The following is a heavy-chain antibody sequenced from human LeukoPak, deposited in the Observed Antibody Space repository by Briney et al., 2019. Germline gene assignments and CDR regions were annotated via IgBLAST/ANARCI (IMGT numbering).Heavy chain of an antibody. D-gene: IGHD3-22*01. Sequence: GASVKVSCKTSGFTFTTYTMHWVRQAPGQRLEWMGWINAANGNTQYSQKFQGRVTITRDTSANIAYMELSGLRSEDTAVYYCARDRSGYSLIDYWGQGTLVTVSS. J-gene: IGHJ4*02. CDR1: GFTFTTYT. V-gene: IGHV1-3*01. CDR2: INAANGNT. CDR3: ARDRSGYSLIDY.